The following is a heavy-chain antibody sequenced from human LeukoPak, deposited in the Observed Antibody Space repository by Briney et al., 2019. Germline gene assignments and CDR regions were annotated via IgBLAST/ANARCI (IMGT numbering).Heavy chain of an antibody. V-gene: IGHV3-23*01. Sequence: GGSLRLSCAASGFSFSSSGMNWVRQAPGKGLEWVSAISGSGGSTYYADSVKGRFTISRDNSKNTLYLQMNSLRAEDTAVYYCASPRLPIIAAAEDNWFDPWGQGTLVTVSS. J-gene: IGHJ5*02. CDR3: ASPRLPIIAAAEDNWFDP. CDR1: GFSFSSSG. D-gene: IGHD6-13*01. CDR2: ISGSGGST.